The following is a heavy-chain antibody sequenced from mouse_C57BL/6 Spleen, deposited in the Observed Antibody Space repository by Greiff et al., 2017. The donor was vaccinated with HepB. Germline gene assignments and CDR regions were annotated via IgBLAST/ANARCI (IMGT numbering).Heavy chain of an antibody. J-gene: IGHJ2*01. CDR1: GFTFSDAW. D-gene: IGHD1-1*01. CDR3: TRGGYYGGFFDY. CDR2: IRNKANNHAT. Sequence: EVQVVESGGGLVQPGGSMKLSCAASGFTFSDAWMDWVRQSPEKGLEWVAEIRNKANNHATYYAESVKGRFTISRDDSKSSVYLQMNSLRAEDTGIYYCTRGGYYGGFFDYWGQGTTLTVSS. V-gene: IGHV6-6*01.